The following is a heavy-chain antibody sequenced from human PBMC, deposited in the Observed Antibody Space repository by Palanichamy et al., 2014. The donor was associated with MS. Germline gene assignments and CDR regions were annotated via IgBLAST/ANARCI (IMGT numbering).Heavy chain of an antibody. CDR1: GFTFNKYG. Sequence: EVQLLESGGGLVQPGGSLRLSCAASGFTFNKYGVSWVRQAPGKGLEWVSGIRDNGETTDYAGSVKGRFTISRDNSENTVYLQMNSLRAGDTALYYCAKHRGDYYRFSHMDIWGQGTTVTVSS. V-gene: IGHV3-23*01. CDR3: AKHRGDYYRFSHMDI. J-gene: IGHJ6*02. D-gene: IGHD1-26*01. CDR2: IRDNGETT.